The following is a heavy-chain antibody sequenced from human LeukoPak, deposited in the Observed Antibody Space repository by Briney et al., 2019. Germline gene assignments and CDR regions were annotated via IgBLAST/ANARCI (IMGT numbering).Heavy chain of an antibody. V-gene: IGHV3-64D*09. Sequence: GGSLRLSCSASGFTFSRYAMHWVRQAPGEGLEYVSAIYSNGGVTYYADSVEGRFTISRDNSKNTLNLEMSSLSVEDTAMYYCVKDVSSTYYYFDYWGQETLVTVSS. CDR3: VKDVSSTYYYFDY. J-gene: IGHJ4*02. D-gene: IGHD6-13*01. CDR1: GFTFSRYA. CDR2: IYSNGGVT.